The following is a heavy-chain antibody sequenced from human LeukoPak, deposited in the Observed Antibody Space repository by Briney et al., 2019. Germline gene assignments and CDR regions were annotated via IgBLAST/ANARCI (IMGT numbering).Heavy chain of an antibody. CDR2: ISSSGSTI. D-gene: IGHD6-19*01. Sequence: PGGSLRLSCAASGFTFSSYEMNWVRQAPGKGLEWVSYISSSGSTIYYADSVKGRFTISRDNAKNSLYLQMNSLRAEDTAVYYCARIRSTWLVFDYWGQGTLVTVSS. CDR1: GFTFSSYE. CDR3: ARIRSTWLVFDY. J-gene: IGHJ4*02. V-gene: IGHV3-48*03.